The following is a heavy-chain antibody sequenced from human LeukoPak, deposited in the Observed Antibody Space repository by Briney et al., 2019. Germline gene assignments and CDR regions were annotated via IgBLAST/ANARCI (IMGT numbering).Heavy chain of an antibody. Sequence: ASVKVSCKVSGNTLTELSMHWVRQAPGKGLEWMGGVDPRDGETFYEQKFQGRVTMTEDTSTDTTYIEVSSLRSEDPAIYYCPTFIPRPNEYGNYLYYYYGMDVWGQGTTVTVSS. V-gene: IGHV1-24*01. CDR2: VDPRDGET. CDR3: PTFIPRPNEYGNYLYYYYGMDV. CDR1: GNTLTELS. D-gene: IGHD4-11*01. J-gene: IGHJ6*02.